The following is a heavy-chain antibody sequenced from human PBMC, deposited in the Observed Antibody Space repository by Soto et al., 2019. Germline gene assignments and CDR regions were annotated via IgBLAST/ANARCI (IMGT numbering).Heavy chain of an antibody. CDR2: ISGSGDST. J-gene: IGHJ4*02. D-gene: IGHD6-13*01. CDR1: GFTFSSYA. V-gene: IGHV3-23*01. CDR3: ARRGPGTYFDY. Sequence: EVPLLESGGGFVQSGGSLRLSCAASGFTFSSYAMNWVRQAPGKGLEWVSVISGSGDSTYYTDSVKGRFTISRDNSKNTLYLQKNSLRAEDTAVYYCARRGPGTYFDYWGQGTLVTVSS.